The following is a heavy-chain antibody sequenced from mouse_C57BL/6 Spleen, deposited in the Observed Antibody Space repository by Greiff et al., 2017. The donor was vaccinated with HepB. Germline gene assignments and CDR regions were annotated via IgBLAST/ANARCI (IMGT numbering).Heavy chain of an antibody. V-gene: IGHV1-58*01. CDR1: GYTFTSYG. CDR2: IYIGNGYT. Sequence: EVQLQQSGAELVRPGSSVKMSCKTSGYTFTSYGINWVKQRPGQGLEWIGYIYIGNGYTEYNEEYKGKAKRTSDTSSSTAYMELSSLTSEDYAIYFCASGDYYGSGPYAMDYWGQGTSVTVSS. D-gene: IGHD1-1*01. J-gene: IGHJ4*01. CDR3: ASGDYYGSGPYAMDY.